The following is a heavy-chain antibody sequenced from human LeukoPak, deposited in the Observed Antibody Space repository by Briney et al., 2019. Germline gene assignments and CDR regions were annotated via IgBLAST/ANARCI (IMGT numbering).Heavy chain of an antibody. V-gene: IGHV1-69*13. CDR2: IIPIVGTA. Sequence: SVKVSCTASGGTFSSYAISWVRQAPGQGLEWMGGIIPIVGTANYAQKFQGRVTITADESTSTAYMELSSLRSEDTAVYYCASDYYDSSGYLHFDYWGQGTLVTVSS. CDR3: ASDYYDSSGYLHFDY. CDR1: GGTFSSYA. J-gene: IGHJ4*02. D-gene: IGHD3-22*01.